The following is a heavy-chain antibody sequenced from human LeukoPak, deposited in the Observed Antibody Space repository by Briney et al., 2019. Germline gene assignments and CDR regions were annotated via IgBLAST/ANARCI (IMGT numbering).Heavy chain of an antibody. Sequence: SETLSLTCTVSGGSISSYYWSWIRQPPGKGLEWIGYIYYSGSTNYNPSLKSRVTISVDTSKNQFSLKLSSVTAADTAVYYCASSSGDFWSGYFSGYMDVWGKGTTVTVSS. CDR1: GGSISSYY. V-gene: IGHV4-59*08. J-gene: IGHJ6*03. CDR3: ASSSGDFWSGYFSGYMDV. CDR2: IYYSGST. D-gene: IGHD3-3*01.